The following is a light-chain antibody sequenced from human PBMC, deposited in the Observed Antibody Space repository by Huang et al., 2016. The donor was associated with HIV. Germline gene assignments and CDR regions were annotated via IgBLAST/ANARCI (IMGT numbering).Light chain of an antibody. CDR1: QSIANY. V-gene: IGKV1-39*01. CDR2: AAS. CDR3: QQSYSTPYT. J-gene: IGKJ2*01. Sequence: DIQMTQSPSSLSASVGDRVTITCRASQSIANYLYWFQQRSGKAPKVLIYAASTLQGGVPSRFSCSGSGADFTLTITNPQPEDSATYYCQQSYSTPYTFGQGTKLEIK.